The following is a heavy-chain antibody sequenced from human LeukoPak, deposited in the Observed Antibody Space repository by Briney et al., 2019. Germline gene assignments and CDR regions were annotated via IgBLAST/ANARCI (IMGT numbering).Heavy chain of an antibody. CDR3: ARHTSIFGVVMYFDY. D-gene: IGHD3-3*01. Sequence: SETLSLTCTVSGGSISSSSYYWGWIRQPPGKGLEWIGSIYHSGSTYYNPSLKSRVTISVDTSKNQFSLKLSSVTAADTAVYYCARHTSIFGVVMYFDYWGQGTLVTVSS. CDR1: GGSISSSSYY. J-gene: IGHJ4*02. V-gene: IGHV4-39*01. CDR2: IYHSGST.